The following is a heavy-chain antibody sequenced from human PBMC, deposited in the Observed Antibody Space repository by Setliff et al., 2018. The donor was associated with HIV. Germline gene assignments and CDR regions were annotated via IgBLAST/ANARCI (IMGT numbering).Heavy chain of an antibody. J-gene: IGHJ4*02. Sequence: GESLKISCVASGFTFNDYAIHWVRQVPGKGLEWVAIISHDGRNQNYADSVKGRFTISRDNSKNTLYLQMNSLRPEDTAVYFCARAGYCSGGNCHTHYFDSWGQGTLVTVSS. CDR2: ISHDGRNQ. V-gene: IGHV3-30*04. CDR1: GFTFNDYA. CDR3: ARAGYCSGGNCHTHYFDS. D-gene: IGHD2-15*01.